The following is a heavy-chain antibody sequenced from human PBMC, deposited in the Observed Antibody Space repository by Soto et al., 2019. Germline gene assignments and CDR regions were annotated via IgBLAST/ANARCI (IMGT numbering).Heavy chain of an antibody. V-gene: IGHV3-66*01. Sequence: GSLRLSCAASGFTVSSNYMSWVRQAPGKGLEWVSVIYSGGSTYYADSVKGRFTISRDNAKNSVYLQMNSLSVEDTALYYCTRSVSYGFDFWGQGTMVTVSS. CDR2: IYSGGST. J-gene: IGHJ3*01. D-gene: IGHD3-10*01. CDR3: TRSVSYGFDF. CDR1: GFTVSSNY.